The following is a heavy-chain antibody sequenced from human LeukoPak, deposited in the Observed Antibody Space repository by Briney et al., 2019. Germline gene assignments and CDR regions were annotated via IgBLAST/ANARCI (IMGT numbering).Heavy chain of an antibody. CDR1: GFTFSSYA. D-gene: IGHD6-19*01. V-gene: IGHV3-23*01. Sequence: GGSLRLSCAASGFTFSSYAMSWVRQAPGKGLEWVSAISGSGGSTYYADSVKGRFTISRDNSKNTLYLQMNSLRAEDTAVYYCAKDRLLGALAENWFDPWGQGTLVTVSS. CDR3: AKDRLLGALAENWFDP. J-gene: IGHJ5*02. CDR2: ISGSGGST.